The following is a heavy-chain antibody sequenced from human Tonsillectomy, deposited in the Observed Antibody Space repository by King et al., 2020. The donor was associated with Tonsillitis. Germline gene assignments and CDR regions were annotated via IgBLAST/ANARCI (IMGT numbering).Heavy chain of an antibody. V-gene: IGHV4-34*01. Sequence: VQLQQWGAGLLKPSETLSLTCAVYGGSFSGYYWSWIRQPPGKGLEWIGEINHSGSTNYNPSLKSRVTISVDTSKNQFSLKLSSVTAADTAVYYCARGGGAGSDYWGQGTLVTVSS. CDR3: ARGGGAGSDY. D-gene: IGHD3-16*01. J-gene: IGHJ4*02. CDR1: GGSFSGYY. CDR2: INHSGST.